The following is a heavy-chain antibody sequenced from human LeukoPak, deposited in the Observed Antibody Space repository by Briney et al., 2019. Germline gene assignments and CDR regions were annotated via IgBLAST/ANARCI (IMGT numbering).Heavy chain of an antibody. CDR2: TWYDGSQN. D-gene: IGHD2/OR15-2a*01. J-gene: IGHJ6*02. Sequence: GGSLRLSCAASGFSFSTHAIHWVRQAPGKGLEWVTVTWYDGSQNFYADSVRGRFTVSRDNSKNTLYLQMNTLRAEDTAVYYCARGRNVLVLSPYGMDVWGQGTTVTVSS. CDR3: ARGRNVLVLSPYGMDV. V-gene: IGHV3-33*01. CDR1: GFSFSTHA.